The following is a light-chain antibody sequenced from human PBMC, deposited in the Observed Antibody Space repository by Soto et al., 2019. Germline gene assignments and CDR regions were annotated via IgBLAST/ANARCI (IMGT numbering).Light chain of an antibody. CDR2: EVS. V-gene: IGLV2-14*01. CDR3: SSYTSSSIDYV. Sequence: QSALTQPASVSGSPGQSITISCTGTSSDVGGYNYVSWYQQHPGKAPKLMIYEVSNRPSGVSNRFSGSKSGNTASLTISGLPAEDEADYYCSSYTSSSIDYVFVTGTKLTVL. CDR1: SSDVGGYNY. J-gene: IGLJ1*01.